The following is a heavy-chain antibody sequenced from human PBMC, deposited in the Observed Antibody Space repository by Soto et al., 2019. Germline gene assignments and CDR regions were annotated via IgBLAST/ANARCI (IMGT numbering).Heavy chain of an antibody. V-gene: IGHV4-34*01. CDR1: GGSFSGYY. CDR3: ARASSRYYDFLTGYYSDY. J-gene: IGHJ4*02. D-gene: IGHD3-9*01. CDR2: INHCGST. Sequence: QVQLQQWGAGLLKPSETLSLTCAVYGGSFSGYYWSWIRQPPGKGLEWIGEINHCGSTNYSPSLKSRVTISVDTSKNQFSLKLSSVTAADTAVYYCARASSRYYDFLTGYYSDYWGQGTLVTVSS.